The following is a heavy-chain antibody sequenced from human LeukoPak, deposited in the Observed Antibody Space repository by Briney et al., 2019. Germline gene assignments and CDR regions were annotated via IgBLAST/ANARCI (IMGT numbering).Heavy chain of an antibody. CDR3: ARGLGIRRSYDFWSGYYTPYYFDY. CDR1: GGSFSGYY. CDR2: INHSGST. J-gene: IGHJ4*02. D-gene: IGHD3-3*01. V-gene: IGHV4-34*01. Sequence: PSETLSLTCAVYGGSFSGYYWSWIRQPPGKGLEWIGEINHSGSTNYNPSLKSRVTISVDTSKNQFSLKLSSVTAADTAVYYCARGLGIRRSYDFWSGYYTPYYFDYWGQGTLVTVSS.